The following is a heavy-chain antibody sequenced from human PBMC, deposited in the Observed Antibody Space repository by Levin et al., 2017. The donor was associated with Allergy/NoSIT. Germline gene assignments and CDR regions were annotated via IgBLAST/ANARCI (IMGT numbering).Heavy chain of an antibody. V-gene: IGHV4-39*01. CDR2: MDYSGIT. CDR3: GRTTSYYASGSYGMDV. Sequence: PSETLSLTCTVSGGSISSSGSYWGWIRQPPGKGLEWIGTMDYSGITYYNSSLESRLTISVDTSKNQYSLKLNSVTAADTAVYYCGRTTSYYASGSYGMDVWGQGTTVTVSS. CDR1: GGSISSSGSY. J-gene: IGHJ6*02. D-gene: IGHD3-10*01.